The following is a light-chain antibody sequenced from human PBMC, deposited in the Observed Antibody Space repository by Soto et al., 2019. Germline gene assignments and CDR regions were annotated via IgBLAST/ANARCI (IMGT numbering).Light chain of an antibody. V-gene: IGKV3-20*01. J-gene: IGKJ2*01. Sequence: EIVLTQSPGTLSLSPGERATLSCRASQSLSSYLAWYQQKPGQAPRLLIYGASSRATGIPDRFSGSGSGTDFXLTXXSLEPEDFAVYXCXQYGSSPSYTFGQGTKLEIK. CDR3: XQYGSSPSYT. CDR1: QSLSSY. CDR2: GAS.